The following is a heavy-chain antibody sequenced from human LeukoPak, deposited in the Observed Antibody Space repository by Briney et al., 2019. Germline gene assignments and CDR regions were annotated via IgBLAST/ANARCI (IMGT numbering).Heavy chain of an antibody. CDR2: INTDGRTT. J-gene: IGHJ5*02. D-gene: IGHD6-13*01. CDR1: GFTFSSYW. Sequence: PGGSLRLSCAASGFTFSSYWMHWVRQVPGKGLVWVARINTDGRTTNYADSVKGRFTISRDNAENTLYLQMNSLRADDTAVYYCARPHVPAAGTRWFDPWGQGTLVTVSS. V-gene: IGHV3-74*01. CDR3: ARPHVPAAGTRWFDP.